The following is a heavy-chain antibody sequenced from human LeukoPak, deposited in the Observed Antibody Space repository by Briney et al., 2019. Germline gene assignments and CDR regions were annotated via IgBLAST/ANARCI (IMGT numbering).Heavy chain of an antibody. CDR1: GGSFSGYY. Sequence: SETLSLTCAVYGGSFSGYYWSWIRQPPGKGLEWIGEINHSGSTNYNPSLKSRVTISVDTSKNQFSLKLSSATAADTAVYYCARGCVAVAGFDYWGQGTLVTVSS. CDR2: INHSGST. V-gene: IGHV4-34*01. J-gene: IGHJ4*02. D-gene: IGHD6-19*01. CDR3: ARGCVAVAGFDY.